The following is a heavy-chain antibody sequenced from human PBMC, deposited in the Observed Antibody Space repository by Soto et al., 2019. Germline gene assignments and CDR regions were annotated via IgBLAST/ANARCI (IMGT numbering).Heavy chain of an antibody. Sequence: PSETLSLTCAVYGGPFSGYYWSWIRQPPGKGLEWIGEINHSGSTNYNPSLKSRVTISVDTSKNQFSLKLSSVTAADTAVYYCARGTIVVVPTYYYYYMDVGGKGTTVTVSS. CDR3: ARGTIVVVPTYYYYYMDV. V-gene: IGHV4-34*01. CDR1: GGPFSGYY. D-gene: IGHD2-2*01. J-gene: IGHJ6*03. CDR2: INHSGST.